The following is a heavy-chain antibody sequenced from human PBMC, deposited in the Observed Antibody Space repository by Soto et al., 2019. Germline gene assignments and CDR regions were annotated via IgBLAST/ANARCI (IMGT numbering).Heavy chain of an antibody. CDR3: VRVSLRDSSSSVRLPCSYALHV. CDR2: IWYDGSYK. CDR1: AFTPSTYC. Sequence: YRRDPYSASAFTPSTYCILGFRQSPGKEQEWVAVIWYDGSYKYYADSVKGRFTISRDNSKNTVYLEMNSPRAEDTAVYYCVRVSLRDSSSSVRLPCSYALHVWGQ. D-gene: IGHD6-6*01. V-gene: IGHV3-33*01. J-gene: IGHJ6*02.